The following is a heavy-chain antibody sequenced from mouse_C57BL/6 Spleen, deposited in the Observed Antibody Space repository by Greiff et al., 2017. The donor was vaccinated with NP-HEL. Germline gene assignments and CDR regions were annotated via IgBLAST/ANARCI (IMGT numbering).Heavy chain of an antibody. CDR2: ISGGGGNT. Sequence: EVQLVESGGGLVKPGGSLKLSCAASGFTFSSYTMSWVRQTPEKRLEWVATISGGGGNTYYPDSVKGRFTISRDNAKNTLYLQMSSLGSEDTALYYCARHKITTVVAYYFDYWGQGTTLTVSS. V-gene: IGHV5-9*01. J-gene: IGHJ2*01. CDR1: GFTFSSYT. CDR3: ARHKITTVVAYYFDY. D-gene: IGHD1-1*01.